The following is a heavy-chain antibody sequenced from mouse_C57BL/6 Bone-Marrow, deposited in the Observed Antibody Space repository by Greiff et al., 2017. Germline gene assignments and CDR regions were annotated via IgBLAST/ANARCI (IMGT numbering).Heavy chain of an antibody. CDR1: GYTFTSYW. V-gene: IGHV1-74*01. CDR3: AISGTTVVAPYYFDY. Sequence: VQLQQPGAELVKPGASVKVSCKASGYTFTSYWMHWVKQRPGQGLEWIGRIHPSDSDTNYNQKFKGKATLTVDKSSSTAYMQLSSLASEYSAVYYCAISGTTVVAPYYFDYWGQGTTLTVSS. J-gene: IGHJ2*01. D-gene: IGHD1-1*01. CDR2: IHPSDSDT.